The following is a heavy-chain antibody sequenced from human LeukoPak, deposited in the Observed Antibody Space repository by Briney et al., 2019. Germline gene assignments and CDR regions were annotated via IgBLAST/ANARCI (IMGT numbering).Heavy chain of an antibody. J-gene: IGHJ6*04. CDR3: AKGHSTSWSPASSYYYGMDV. V-gene: IGHV3-23*01. CDR1: GFTFSSYA. D-gene: IGHD2-2*01. Sequence: GGSLRLSCAASGFTFSSYAMSWVRQAPGKGLELVSAMSGSCGSTYYADSVKGRFTISRDNSKNTLYLKMKSLRAVDTAVYYCAKGHSTSWSPASSYYYGMDVWGKGTTVTVSS. CDR2: MSGSCGST.